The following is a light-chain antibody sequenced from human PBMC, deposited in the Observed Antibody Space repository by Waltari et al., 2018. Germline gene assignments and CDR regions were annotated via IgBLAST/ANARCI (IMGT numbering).Light chain of an antibody. J-gene: IGKJ4*01. CDR1: QGISSY. V-gene: IGKV1-9*01. CDR3: QQLNSYPLT. CDR2: AAS. Sequence: DIQLTQSPSFLSASVGDRVTITCRASQGISSYLAWYQQQPGEAPKLLISAASTLQSGVPSRFSGSGSGTEFTLTIRSLQPEDFATYYCQQLNSYPLTFGGGTKVEIK.